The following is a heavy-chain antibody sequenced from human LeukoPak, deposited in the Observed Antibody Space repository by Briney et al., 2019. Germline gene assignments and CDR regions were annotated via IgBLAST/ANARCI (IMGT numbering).Heavy chain of an antibody. CDR2: IYYSGST. CDR1: GGSISSYY. CDR3: ARKTITMVRGGIVRYFDY. J-gene: IGHJ4*02. D-gene: IGHD3-10*01. Sequence: PPETLSLTCTVSGGSISSYYWSWIRQPPGKGLEWIGYIYYSGSTNYNPSLKSRATISVDTSKNQFSLKLSSVTAADTAVYYCARKTITMVRGGIVRYFDYWGQGTLVTVSS. V-gene: IGHV4-59*01.